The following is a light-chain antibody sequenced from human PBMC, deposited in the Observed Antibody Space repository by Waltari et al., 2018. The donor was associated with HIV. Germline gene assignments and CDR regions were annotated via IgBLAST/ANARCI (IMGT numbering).Light chain of an antibody. V-gene: IGLV1-44*01. CDR1: SSNIGSNP. Sequence: QSVLTQPPSASGTPGQRVTISCSGSSSNIGSNPVNWYQHLPGTSPKLLIYSNNQRPSGVPDRVSGSKSGTSASLAISGLQFEDEADYYCAAWDDSLKVVFGGGTKLTVL. J-gene: IGLJ2*01. CDR3: AAWDDSLKVV. CDR2: SNN.